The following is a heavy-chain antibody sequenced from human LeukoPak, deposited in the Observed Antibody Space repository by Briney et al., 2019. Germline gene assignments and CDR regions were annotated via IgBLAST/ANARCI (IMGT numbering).Heavy chain of an antibody. J-gene: IGHJ4*02. Sequence: ASVKVSCKASGYTFTSYDINWVRQATGQGLEWMGWMNPNSGNTGYAQKFQGRVTMTRDMSTSTVYMELSSLRSEDTAVYYCARGALPVRKDFDYWGQGTLVTVSS. V-gene: IGHV1-8*01. CDR3: ARGALPVRKDFDY. CDR2: MNPNSGNT. D-gene: IGHD1-14*01. CDR1: GYTFTSYD.